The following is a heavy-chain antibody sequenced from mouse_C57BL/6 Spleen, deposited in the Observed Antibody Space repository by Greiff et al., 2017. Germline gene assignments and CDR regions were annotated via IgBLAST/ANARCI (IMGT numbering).Heavy chain of an antibody. CDR3: ARSPLTNY. CDR2: INPNNGGT. D-gene: IGHD1-3*01. J-gene: IGHJ2*01. Sequence: VQLQQSGPELVKPGASVKISCKASGYTFTDYYMNWVKQSHGKSLEWIGDINPNNGGTSYNQKFKGKATLTVDKSSSTAYMELRSLTSEDSAVYYCARSPLTNYWGQGTTLTVSS. V-gene: IGHV1-26*01. CDR1: GYTFTDYY.